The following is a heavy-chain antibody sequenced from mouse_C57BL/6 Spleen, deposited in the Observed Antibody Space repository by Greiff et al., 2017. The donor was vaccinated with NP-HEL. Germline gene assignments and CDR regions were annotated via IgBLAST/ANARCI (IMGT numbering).Heavy chain of an antibody. CDR2: IDPSDSYT. CDR3: ARSSSADWYVDV. CDR1: GYTFTSYW. Sequence: QVQLQQPGAELVRPGTSVKLSCKASGYTFTSYWMHWVKQRPGQGLEWIGVIDPSDSYTNYNQKFKGKATLTVDTSSSTAYMQLSSLTSEDSAVYDCARSSSADWYVDVWGTGTTVTVSS. V-gene: IGHV1-59*01. D-gene: IGHD1-1*01. J-gene: IGHJ1*03.